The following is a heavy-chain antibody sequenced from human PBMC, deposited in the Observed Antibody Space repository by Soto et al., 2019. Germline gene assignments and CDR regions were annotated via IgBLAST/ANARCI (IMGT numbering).Heavy chain of an antibody. CDR2: IYTSGST. V-gene: IGHV4-4*07. Sequence: SETLSLTCTVSGGSISSYYWSWIRQPAGKGLEWIGRIYTSGSTNYNPSLKSRVTMSVDTSKNQFSLKLSSVTAADTAVYYCARDKQLVPGGYYYGMDVWGQGTTVTVSS. CDR3: ARDKQLVPGGYYYGMDV. D-gene: IGHD6-6*01. J-gene: IGHJ6*02. CDR1: GGSISSYY.